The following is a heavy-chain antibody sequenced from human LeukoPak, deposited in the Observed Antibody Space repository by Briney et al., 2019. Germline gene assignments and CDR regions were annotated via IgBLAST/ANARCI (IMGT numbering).Heavy chain of an antibody. J-gene: IGHJ4*02. CDR1: GGSISSLIYY. Sequence: SETLSLTCTVSGGSISSLIYYWGWIRQPPGKGLEWIGSIHYSGSTYYSPSLKSRVTISVDRSKNQFSLKLSSVTAADTAVYYCARVAIFGVVKVRYYFDYWGQGTLVTVSS. D-gene: IGHD3-3*01. CDR2: IHYSGST. V-gene: IGHV4-39*07. CDR3: ARVAIFGVVKVRYYFDY.